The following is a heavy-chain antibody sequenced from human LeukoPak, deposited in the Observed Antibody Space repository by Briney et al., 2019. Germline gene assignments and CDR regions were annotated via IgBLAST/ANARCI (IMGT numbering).Heavy chain of an antibody. CDR2: IIPIFGTA. V-gene: IGHV1-69*13. Sequence: PGASVKVSCKASGGTFSSYAISWVRQAPGQGLEWMGGIIPIFGTANYAQKFQGRVTITADESTSTAYMELSSLRSEDTAVYYCASLGGNQWLVLGYYYGMGVWGQGTTVTVSS. D-gene: IGHD6-19*01. J-gene: IGHJ6*02. CDR1: GGTFSSYA. CDR3: ASLGGNQWLVLGYYYGMGV.